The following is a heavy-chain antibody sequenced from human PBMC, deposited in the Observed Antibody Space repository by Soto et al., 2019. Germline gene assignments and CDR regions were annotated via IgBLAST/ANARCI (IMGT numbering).Heavy chain of an antibody. CDR3: ARDILHVGPGADDDFDV. J-gene: IGHJ3*01. CDR1: GFTFSDTL. D-gene: IGHD2-21*02. Sequence: QVQLVQSGAEVKKPGASVKISCQASGFTFSDTLINWVRQVPGQRLEWMGWINPANGNTRYSESFQCRVSIYSLSAASIVYVALSDLTAEDTAIYCCARDILHVGPGADDDFDVWGLGTLITVSS. CDR2: INPANGNT. V-gene: IGHV1-3*01.